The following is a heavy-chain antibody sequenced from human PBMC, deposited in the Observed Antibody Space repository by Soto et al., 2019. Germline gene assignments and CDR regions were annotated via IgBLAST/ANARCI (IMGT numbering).Heavy chain of an antibody. J-gene: IGHJ5*02. CDR1: GGSVSSGNYY. V-gene: IGHV4-61*01. CDR3: AGALFCGGGGCSFAP. CDR2: IYYTGST. Sequence: PPETLSLTCSVSGGSVSSGNYYWSWIRQPPGKGLEWIGYIYYTGSTNYNPSLKSRVTISVDTSKNQFSLTPSSVTAGDTAGYYCAGALFCGGGGCSFAPWAQETLFTVPS. D-gene: IGHD2-15*01.